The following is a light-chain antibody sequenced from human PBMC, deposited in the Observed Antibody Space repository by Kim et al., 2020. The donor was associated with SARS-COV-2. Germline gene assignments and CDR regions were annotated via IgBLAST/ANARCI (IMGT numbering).Light chain of an antibody. CDR3: GTWDSSLSAAV. Sequence: GPKVDSACYGRSSNIENNYVTCYQQHPGTDPQVLIYDNNKRPSGIPDRFSGSKSGKSATLGITGLQTGDEADYYCGTWDSSLSAAVFGGGTQLTVL. CDR2: DNN. J-gene: IGLJ7*01. CDR1: SSNIENNY. V-gene: IGLV1-51*01.